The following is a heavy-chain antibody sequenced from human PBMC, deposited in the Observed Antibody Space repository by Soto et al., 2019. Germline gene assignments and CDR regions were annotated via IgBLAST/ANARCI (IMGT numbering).Heavy chain of an antibody. J-gene: IGHJ4*02. D-gene: IGHD3-22*01. Sequence: GESLKISCAASGFFFSAYWMSWVRQAPGKGLEWVASIKQDGSETYFLDSVKGRFTFSRDNARNSLDLQMSSLRPDDTAVYYCVRTMYLSDSSGYPRCFDFWGQGTLVTGSS. CDR1: GFFFSAYW. V-gene: IGHV3-7*01. CDR3: VRTMYLSDSSGYPRCFDF. CDR2: IKQDGSET.